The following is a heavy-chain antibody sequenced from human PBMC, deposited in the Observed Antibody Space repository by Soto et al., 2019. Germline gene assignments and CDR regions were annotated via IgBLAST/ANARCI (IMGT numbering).Heavy chain of an antibody. CDR2: ISGSGGST. Sequence: PGGSLRLSCAASGFTFSSYAMSWVRQAPGKGLEWVSAISGSGGSTYYADSVKGRFTISRDNSKNTLYLQMNSLRVEDTAIYYCANPYSDYVSYAMDVWGQGTTVTVSS. V-gene: IGHV3-23*01. D-gene: IGHD4-17*01. CDR3: ANPYSDYVSYAMDV. J-gene: IGHJ6*02. CDR1: GFTFSSYA.